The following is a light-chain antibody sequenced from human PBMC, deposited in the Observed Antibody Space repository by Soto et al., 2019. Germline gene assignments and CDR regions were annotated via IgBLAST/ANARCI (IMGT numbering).Light chain of an antibody. CDR3: WPYYSSRRGSV. CDR1: SSNIGAGYD. J-gene: IGLJ3*02. Sequence: QSVLTQPPSVSGAPGQRVTISCTGSSSNIGAGYDVHWYQQLPGTAPKLLIYGNSNRPSGVPDRFSGSKSGTSASLAITGLQDEDEADYYCWPYYSSRRGSVFGGGTKLTVL. CDR2: GNS. V-gene: IGLV1-40*01.